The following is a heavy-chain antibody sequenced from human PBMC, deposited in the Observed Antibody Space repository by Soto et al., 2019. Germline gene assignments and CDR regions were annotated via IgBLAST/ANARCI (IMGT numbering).Heavy chain of an antibody. CDR3: ARDSDYYSSGSFDY. V-gene: IGHV4-31*03. CDR1: GDSTSSSGYY. CDR2: IYYSGSS. Sequence: SETLSLTCSVSGDSTSSSGYYWSWIRQRPGKGLEWIGNIYYSGSSYNNPSLKSRVTISVNTSKNQFSLNLRSVTAADTAVYYCARDSDYYSSGSFDYWGQGTLVTVSS. D-gene: IGHD3-10*01. J-gene: IGHJ4*02.